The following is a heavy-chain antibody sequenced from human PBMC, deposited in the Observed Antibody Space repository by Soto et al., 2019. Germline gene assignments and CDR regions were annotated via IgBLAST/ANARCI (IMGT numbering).Heavy chain of an antibody. CDR3: ARDDFGDYVAYFRH. J-gene: IGHJ1*01. CDR1: GYTFTSYG. D-gene: IGHD4-17*01. CDR2: ISAYNGNT. V-gene: IGHV1-18*01. Sequence: ASVKVSCKASGYTFTSYGISWVRQAPGQGLEWMGWISAYNGNTNYAQKLQGRVTMTTDTSTSTAYMELRTLRSDDTAVYYCARDDFGDYVAYFRHWGQGTLVTVSS.